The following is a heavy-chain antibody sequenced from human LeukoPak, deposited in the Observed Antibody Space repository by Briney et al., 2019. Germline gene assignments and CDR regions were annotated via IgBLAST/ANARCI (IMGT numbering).Heavy chain of an antibody. CDR1: GFTFSSYG. CDR3: ARTTTPHYYGSGSYDLGY. V-gene: IGHV3-30*03. CDR2: ISYDGSNK. D-gene: IGHD3-10*01. J-gene: IGHJ4*02. Sequence: GGSLRLSCAASGFTFSSYGMHWVRQAPGKGLEWVAVISYDGSNKYYADSVKGRFTISRDNSKNTLYLQMNSLRAEDTAVYYCARTTTPHYYGSGSYDLGYWGQGTLVTVPS.